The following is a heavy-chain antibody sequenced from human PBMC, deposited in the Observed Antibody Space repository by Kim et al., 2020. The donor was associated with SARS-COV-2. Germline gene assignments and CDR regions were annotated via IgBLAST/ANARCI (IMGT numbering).Heavy chain of an antibody. J-gene: IGHJ5*02. CDR3: AVRWSITPGSGGLSCVP. V-gene: IGHV4-34*01. CDR2: FNHSVGT. CDR1: GGSFSGFY. D-gene: IGHD3-10*01. Sequence: SETLSLTCAVYGGSFSGFYWSWIRQPPGRGWGGLGEFNHSVGTNNNPSLKIGVPLSVSTSRTQSSLNLTPCTAGNTAVYYCAVRWSITPGSGGLSCVPW.